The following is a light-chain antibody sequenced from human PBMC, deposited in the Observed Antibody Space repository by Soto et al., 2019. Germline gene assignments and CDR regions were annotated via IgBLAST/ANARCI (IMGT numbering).Light chain of an antibody. V-gene: IGKV3-20*01. Sequence: EIVLTQSPGTLYLSPGERATLSCRASQSSRYLAWYQQRPGQAPRLLIYGASSRATGIPDRFSGSASGTDFTLTISRLEPEDFAVYYCQQYGSSPWTFGQGTKVEIK. CDR2: GAS. J-gene: IGKJ1*01. CDR1: QSSRY. CDR3: QQYGSSPWT.